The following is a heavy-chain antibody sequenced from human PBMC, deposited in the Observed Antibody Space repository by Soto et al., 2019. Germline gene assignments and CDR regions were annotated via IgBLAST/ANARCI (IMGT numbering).Heavy chain of an antibody. CDR1: AGSIRSYY. CDR2: IHYSGST. D-gene: IGHD3-10*01. CDR3: ASIKFRESWWYFDL. Sequence: SETLSLTCTVSAGSIRSYYWSWIRQPPGKGLEWIGYIHYSGSTNYTPSLESRVTISVDTSKNQFSLKLSSVTAADTAVYYCASIKFRESWWYFDLWGRGTLVTVSS. V-gene: IGHV4-59*01. J-gene: IGHJ2*01.